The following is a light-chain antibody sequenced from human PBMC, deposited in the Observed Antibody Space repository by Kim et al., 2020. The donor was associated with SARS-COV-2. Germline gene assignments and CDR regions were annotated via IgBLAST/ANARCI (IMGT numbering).Light chain of an antibody. CDR2: GKN. CDR3: NSRDSSGNSYV. V-gene: IGLV3-19*01. CDR1: SLRRYY. J-gene: IGLJ1*01. Sequence: AVGQTVRITCQGDSLRRYYASWYQQKPGQAPVFIIYGKNNRPSGIPDRFSASSSGNTASMTITGAQAEDEADYYCNSRDSSGNSYVFGTGTKVTVL.